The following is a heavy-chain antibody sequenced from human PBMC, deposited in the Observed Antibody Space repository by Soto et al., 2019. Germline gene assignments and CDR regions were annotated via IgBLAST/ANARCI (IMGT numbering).Heavy chain of an antibody. Sequence: SETLSLTCTVSGGSISSGDYYWSWIRQPPGKGLEWIGYIYYSGSTYYNPSLKSRVTISVDTSKNQFSLKLSSVTAADTAVYFCARLGVVVAATTKDLLDYWGQGTLVTVSS. CDR3: ARLGVVVAATTKDLLDY. V-gene: IGHV4-30-4*01. CDR2: IYYSGST. J-gene: IGHJ4*02. CDR1: GGSISSGDYY. D-gene: IGHD2-15*01.